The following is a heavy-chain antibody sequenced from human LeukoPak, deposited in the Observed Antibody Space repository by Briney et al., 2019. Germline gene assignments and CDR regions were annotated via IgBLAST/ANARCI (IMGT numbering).Heavy chain of an antibody. CDR3: AKHKLGYDVLTDFAPPGGYFDF. CDR2: IKQDGSEK. CDR1: GFTFSSYW. J-gene: IGHJ4*02. D-gene: IGHD3-9*01. Sequence: GGSLRLSCAASGFTFSSYWMSWVRQAPGKGLEWVANIKQDGSEKYYVDSVKGRFTVSRDNSKRTVVLQMTSLRADDTALYFCAKHKLGYDVLTDFAPPGGYFDFWGQGTPVTVSS. V-gene: IGHV3-7*03.